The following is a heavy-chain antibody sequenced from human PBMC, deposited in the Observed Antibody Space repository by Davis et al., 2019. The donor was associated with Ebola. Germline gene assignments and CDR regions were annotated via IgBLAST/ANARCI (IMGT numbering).Heavy chain of an antibody. CDR3: ARGGYSSGWYRGYYYGMDV. Sequence: AASVKVSCKASGYTFTSYYMHWVRQAPGQGLEWMGIINPSGGSTSYAQKFQGRVTMTRDTSTSTVYMELSSLRSEDTAVYYCARGGYSSGWYRGYYYGMDVWGQGTTVTVSS. V-gene: IGHV1-46*01. CDR2: INPSGGST. CDR1: GYTFTSYY. D-gene: IGHD6-19*01. J-gene: IGHJ6*02.